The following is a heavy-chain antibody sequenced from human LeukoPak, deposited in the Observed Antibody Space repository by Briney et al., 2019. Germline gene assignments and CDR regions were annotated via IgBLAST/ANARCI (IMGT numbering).Heavy chain of an antibody. J-gene: IGHJ4*02. CDR3: ARVRAASGWYNVDY. Sequence: ASVKVSCKASGYTFTSYDINWVRQATGQGLEWMGWMNPNSGNTGYAQKFQGRVTMTRNTSISTAYMELSSLRAEDTAVYYCARVRAASGWYNVDYWGQGTLVTVSS. CDR1: GYTFTSYD. CDR2: MNPNSGNT. D-gene: IGHD6-19*01. V-gene: IGHV1-8*01.